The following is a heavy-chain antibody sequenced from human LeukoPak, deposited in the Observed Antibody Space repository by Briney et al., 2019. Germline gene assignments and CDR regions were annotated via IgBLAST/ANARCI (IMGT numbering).Heavy chain of an antibody. CDR3: ARETAYSDGAFDI. Sequence: PGGSLRLSCAASGFTFSSYWMSWVRQAPRKGLEWVTNIKEDGSEKYYVDSVKGRFTISRDNAKNSLYLQMNSLRAEDTAVYYCARETAYSDGAFDIRGQGTMVTVSS. CDR2: IKEDGSEK. V-gene: IGHV3-7*03. J-gene: IGHJ3*02. D-gene: IGHD5-24*01. CDR1: GFTFSSYW.